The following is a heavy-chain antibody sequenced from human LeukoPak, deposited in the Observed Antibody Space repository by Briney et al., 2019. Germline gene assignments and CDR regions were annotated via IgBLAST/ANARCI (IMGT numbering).Heavy chain of an antibody. D-gene: IGHD3-10*01. Sequence: GGSLRLSCVASGFTVSNNYISWVRQAPGKGLEWVSVIYGGGSTYYADSVEGRFTISRDNSKNTVYLQMNSLRAEDPAVYYCARDRFMVRGVMVGTFDLWGQGTMVTVSS. CDR3: ARDRFMVRGVMVGTFDL. J-gene: IGHJ3*01. CDR2: IYGGGST. V-gene: IGHV3-53*01. CDR1: GFTVSNNY.